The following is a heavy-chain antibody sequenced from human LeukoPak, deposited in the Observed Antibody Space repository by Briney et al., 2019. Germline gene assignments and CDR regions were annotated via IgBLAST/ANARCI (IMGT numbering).Heavy chain of an antibody. CDR1: GGTFSSYA. CDR3: ARASLPAATDDAFDI. V-gene: IGHV1-69*01. D-gene: IGHD2-2*01. CDR2: IIPIFGTA. J-gene: IGHJ3*02. Sequence: SVKVSCKASGGTFSSYAISWVRQAPGQGLEWMGGIIPIFGTANYAQKFQGRVTITADESTSTAYMELSSLRSEGTAVYYCARASLPAATDDAFDIWGQGTMVTVSS.